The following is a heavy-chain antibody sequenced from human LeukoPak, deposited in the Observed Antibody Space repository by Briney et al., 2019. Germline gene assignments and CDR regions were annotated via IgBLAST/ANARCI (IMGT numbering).Heavy chain of an antibody. V-gene: IGHV4-39*07. CDR3: ARVKDGYNPSYFDY. D-gene: IGHD5-24*01. J-gene: IGHJ4*02. CDR1: GGSISISSYY. CDR2: IYYSGST. Sequence: SETLSLTCTVSGGSISISSYYWGWIRQPPGKGLEWIGSIYYSGSTYYNPSLKGRVTISVDTSKNQFSLKLSSVTAADTAVYYCARVKDGYNPSYFDYWGQGTLVTVSS.